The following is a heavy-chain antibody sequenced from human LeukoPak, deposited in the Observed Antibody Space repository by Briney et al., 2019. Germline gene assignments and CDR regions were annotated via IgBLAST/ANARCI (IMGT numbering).Heavy chain of an antibody. J-gene: IGHJ5*02. CDR1: GFIVSSNY. CDR3: AKDPPKWYSSSPPSTGFDP. D-gene: IGHD6-6*01. CDR2: IYSGGST. V-gene: IGHV3-66*01. Sequence: GGSLRLSCAASGFIVSSNYMNWVRQAPGKGLEWGSVIYSGGSTYYADSVKGRFTISRDNSKNTLYLQMNSLRAEDTAVYYCAKDPPKWYSSSPPSTGFDPWGQGTLVTVSS.